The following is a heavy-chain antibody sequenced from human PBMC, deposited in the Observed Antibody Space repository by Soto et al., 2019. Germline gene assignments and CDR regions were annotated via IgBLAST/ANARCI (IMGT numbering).Heavy chain of an antibody. CDR3: ARGVHIGVVTASFDY. CDR1: GYTFNTYY. J-gene: IGHJ4*02. CDR2: IHPSGGGT. V-gene: IGHV1-46*02. D-gene: IGHD2-21*02. Sequence: QVQLVQSGAEVRKPGASVKVSCKPSGYTFNTYYLHWLRQAPGQALEWMGVIHPSGGGTTYAQKFLGTVTMTRDTATSTVFMELSRLRSDDTAVYYCARGVHIGVVTASFDYWGQGTLVTVSS.